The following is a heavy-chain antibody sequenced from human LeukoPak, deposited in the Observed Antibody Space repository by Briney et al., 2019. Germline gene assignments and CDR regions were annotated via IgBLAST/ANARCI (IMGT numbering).Heavy chain of an antibody. J-gene: IGHJ4*02. CDR1: GFTFSSYG. CDR3: AKDRSYHDYGDYFDY. Sequence: PEGSLRLSCAASGFTFSSYGMHWVRQAPGKGLEWVAVISYDGSNKYYADSVKGRFTISRDNSKNTLYLQMNSLRAEDTAVYYCAKDRSYHDYGDYFDYWGQGTLVTVSS. V-gene: IGHV3-30*18. D-gene: IGHD4-17*01. CDR2: ISYDGSNK.